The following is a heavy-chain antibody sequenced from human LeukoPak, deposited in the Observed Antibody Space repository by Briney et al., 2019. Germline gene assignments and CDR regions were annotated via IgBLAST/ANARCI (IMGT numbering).Heavy chain of an antibody. V-gene: IGHV1-2*02. Sequence: ASVEVSCKTSGYTLTGYFIHWVRQAPGQGLEWMGWINPNSGGTNYAQKFQGRLTMTWDTSISTGYMDLTWLKSDDTAVYYCASEGDGNNLYSYFDPWGQGTLVTVSS. J-gene: IGHJ5*02. D-gene: IGHD5-24*01. CDR2: INPNSGGT. CDR1: GYTLTGYF. CDR3: ASEGDGNNLYSYFDP.